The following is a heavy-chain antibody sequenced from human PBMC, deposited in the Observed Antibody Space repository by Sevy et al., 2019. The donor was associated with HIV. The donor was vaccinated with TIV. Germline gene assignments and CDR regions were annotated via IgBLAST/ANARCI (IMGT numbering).Heavy chain of an antibody. Sequence: GGSLRLSCAASGLPFSSYAMHWVRQGPGKGLEWVAVISYDARNEAYADSVKGRFTISRDNSKNTLYLQMNSLRAEDKAVYYCARFPPERAFDIWGQGTMVTVSS. CDR3: ARFPPERAFDI. V-gene: IGHV3-30*04. CDR2: ISYDARNE. CDR1: GLPFSSYA. J-gene: IGHJ3*02.